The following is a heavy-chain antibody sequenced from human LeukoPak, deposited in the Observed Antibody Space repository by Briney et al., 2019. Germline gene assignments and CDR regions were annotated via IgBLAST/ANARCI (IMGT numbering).Heavy chain of an antibody. CDR1: GFTFSSYG. Sequence: GGSLRLSCAASGFTFSSYGMHWVRQAPGKGLEWVAVISYDGSNKYYADSVKGRFTISRDNSKNTLYLQMNSLRAEDTAVYYCAKPLNGDPDAFDIWGQGTMVTVSS. D-gene: IGHD4-17*01. CDR3: AKPLNGDPDAFDI. V-gene: IGHV3-30*18. J-gene: IGHJ3*02. CDR2: ISYDGSNK.